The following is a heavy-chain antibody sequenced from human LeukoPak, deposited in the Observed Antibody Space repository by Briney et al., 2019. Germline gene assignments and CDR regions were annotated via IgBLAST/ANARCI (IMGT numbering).Heavy chain of an antibody. CDR3: ARDSDYHDY. CDR1: GGSFSGYY. CDR2: IYTSGST. J-gene: IGHJ4*02. D-gene: IGHD1-26*01. V-gene: IGHV4-4*07. Sequence: SETLSLTCAVYGGSFSGYYWSWIRQPAGKGLEWIGRIYTSGSTNYNPSLKSRVTMSVDTSKNQFSLKLTSVTAADTAVYFCARDSDYHDYWGQGTLVTVSS.